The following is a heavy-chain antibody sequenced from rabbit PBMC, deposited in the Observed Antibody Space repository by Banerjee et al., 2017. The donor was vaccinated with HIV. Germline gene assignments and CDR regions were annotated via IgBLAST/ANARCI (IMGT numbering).Heavy chain of an antibody. D-gene: IGHD6-1*01. CDR3: ARAGYVAYAMVNRLDL. J-gene: IGHJ3*01. CDR2: IYAGSSGGT. V-gene: IGHV1S40*01. CDR1: GFSFNSTYY. Sequence: QSLEESGGDLVKPGASLTLTCTASGFSFNSTYYMCWVRQAPGKGLEWIACIYAGSSGGTYYASWAKGRFTISKTSSTTVTLQMTSLTAADTATYFCARAGYVAYAMVNRLDLWGQGTLVTVS.